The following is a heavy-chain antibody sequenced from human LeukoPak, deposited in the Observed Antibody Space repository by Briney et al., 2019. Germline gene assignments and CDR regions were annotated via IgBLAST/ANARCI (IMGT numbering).Heavy chain of an antibody. Sequence: GGSLRLSCTVSGFTVSTNSMSWVRQTPGKGLEWVSFIYSGGSTHYSDSVKGRFTISRDNSKNTLYLQMNSLRAEDTAVYYCASAGRGLSSGYPYWGQGTLVTVSS. V-gene: IGHV3-53*01. J-gene: IGHJ4*02. CDR1: GFTVSTNS. CDR3: ASAGRGLSSGYPY. D-gene: IGHD3-22*01. CDR2: IYSGGST.